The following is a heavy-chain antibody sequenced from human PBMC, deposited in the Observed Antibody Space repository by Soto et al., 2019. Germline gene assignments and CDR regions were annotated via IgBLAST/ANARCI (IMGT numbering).Heavy chain of an antibody. CDR1: GGSFSGYY. D-gene: IGHD4-17*01. CDR2: INHSGST. V-gene: IGHV4-34*01. CDR3: AREYGDYGVIDY. Sequence: QVQLQQWGAGLLKPSETLSLTCAVYGGSFSGYYWSWIRQPPGKGLEWIGEINHSGSTNYNPSLKSRVTISGDTYKNQFSLKLSSVTAADTAVYYCAREYGDYGVIDYWGQGTLVTVSS. J-gene: IGHJ4*02.